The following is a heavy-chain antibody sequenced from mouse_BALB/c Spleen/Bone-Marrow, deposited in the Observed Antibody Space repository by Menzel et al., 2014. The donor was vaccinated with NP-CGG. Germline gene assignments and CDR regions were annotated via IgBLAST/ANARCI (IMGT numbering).Heavy chain of an antibody. V-gene: IGHV1S81*02. CDR2: INPSNGGT. J-gene: IGHJ3*01. CDR1: GYTFTSYY. CDR3: TREGDSPFAY. D-gene: IGHD2-13*01. Sequence: QVQLKESGAELVKPGASVKLSCKASGYTFTSYYMYWVKQRPGQGLEWIGEINPSNGGTNFNEKFKNKATLTVDKSSSTAYMQLSSLTSEDSAVYYCTREGDSPFAYWGQGTLVTVSA.